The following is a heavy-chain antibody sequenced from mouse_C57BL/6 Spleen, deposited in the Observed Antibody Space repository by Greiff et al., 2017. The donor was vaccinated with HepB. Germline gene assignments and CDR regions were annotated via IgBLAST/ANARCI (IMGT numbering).Heavy chain of an antibody. CDR2: ISYDGSN. Sequence: EVKLMESGPGLVKPSQSLSLTCSVTGYSITSGYYWNWIRQFPGNKLEWMGYISYDGSNNYNPSLKNRISITRDTSKNQFFLKLNSVTTEDTATYYCARATWDFDYWGQGTTLTVSS. CDR3: ARATWDFDY. CDR1: GYSITSGYY. V-gene: IGHV3-6*01. J-gene: IGHJ2*01.